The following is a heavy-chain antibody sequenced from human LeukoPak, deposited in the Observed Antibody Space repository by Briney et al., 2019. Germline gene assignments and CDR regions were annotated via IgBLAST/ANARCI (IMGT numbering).Heavy chain of an antibody. D-gene: IGHD2-21*01. Sequence: PGGSLRLSCAASGFTFSSYVMTWVRQAPGKGLEWVSAISGSGGSTYYADSVKGRFTISRDNSKNTLNLQMNSLRAEDTAVYYCEFKGHTDHYWGQGTLVTVSS. J-gene: IGHJ4*02. V-gene: IGHV3-23*01. CDR1: GFTFSSYV. CDR2: ISGSGGST. CDR3: EFKGHTDHY.